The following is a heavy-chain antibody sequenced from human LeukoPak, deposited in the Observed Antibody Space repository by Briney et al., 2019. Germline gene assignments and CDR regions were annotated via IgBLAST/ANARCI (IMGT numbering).Heavy chain of an antibody. CDR3: AKDFWSGYYPNY. J-gene: IGHJ4*02. D-gene: IGHD3-3*01. V-gene: IGHV3-23*01. CDR2: SGSGGTI. CDR1: GFTFSSYA. Sequence: PGGSLRLSCAASGFTFSSYAMSWVRQAPGKGLEWVPGSGSGGTIYYADSVKGRFTISRDNSKNTLYLQMNSLRAEDTAVYYCAKDFWSGYYPNYWGQGTLVTVSS.